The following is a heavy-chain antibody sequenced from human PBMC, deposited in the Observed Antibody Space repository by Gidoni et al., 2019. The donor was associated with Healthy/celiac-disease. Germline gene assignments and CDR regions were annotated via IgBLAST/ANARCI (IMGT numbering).Heavy chain of an antibody. CDR1: GFPVSSNS. V-gene: IGHV3-66*01. CDR3: ARDADYDSSGYYDY. Sequence: EVQLVESGGGLVQPGGSLRLSCAASGFPVSSNSMSWVRQAPGKGLEWVSVIYSGGSTYYADCVKGRFTISRDNSKNTLYLQMNSLRAEDTAVYYCARDADYDSSGYYDYWGQGTLVTVSS. J-gene: IGHJ4*02. CDR2: IYSGGST. D-gene: IGHD3-22*01.